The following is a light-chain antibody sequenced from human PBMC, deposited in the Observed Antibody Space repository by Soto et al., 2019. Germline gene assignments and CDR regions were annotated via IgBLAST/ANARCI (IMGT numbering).Light chain of an antibody. V-gene: IGLV2-18*02. J-gene: IGLJ2*01. CDR2: EVN. CDR3: SSYTRSSTLV. CDR1: SSDVGSDNR. Sequence: QSALTQPPSVSGSPGQSVTISCTGTSSDVGSDNRVSWYQQPPGTAPKFLIFEVNKRPPGVPYRFSGSKSGNTASLTISGLQPEDEADYHCSSYTRSSTLVFGGGTKVTVL.